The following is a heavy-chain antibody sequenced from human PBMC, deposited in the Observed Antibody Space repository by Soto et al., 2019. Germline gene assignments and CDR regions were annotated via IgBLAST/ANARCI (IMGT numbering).Heavy chain of an antibody. V-gene: IGHV3-64D*06. CDR1: GFPFSSYA. J-gene: IGHJ2*01. CDR2: INTYGTST. Sequence: GGSLRLSWSASGFPFSSYAMHWVRQAPGKGLEYVSVINTYGTSTDYADSVKGRFTISRDNSKNTLYLQMSSLRPDDTAVYYCVKSVQLVWEPTDRDYWYLDLWGRGTLVTVSS. D-gene: IGHD6-6*01. CDR3: VKSVQLVWEPTDRDYWYLDL.